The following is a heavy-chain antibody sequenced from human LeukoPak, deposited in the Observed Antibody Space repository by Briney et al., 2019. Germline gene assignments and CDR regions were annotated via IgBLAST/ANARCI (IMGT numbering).Heavy chain of an antibody. CDR2: ISTSSSYI. Sequence: GGSLRLSCAASGFTFSRNSMNWVRQAPGKALEWVSSISTSSSYIYYTDSVKGRFTISRHNAKNSLYLQMNSLRAEDTAVYYCARGRQNSGSYSDAFDIWGQGTMVTVSS. D-gene: IGHD1-26*01. J-gene: IGHJ3*02. CDR1: GFTFSRNS. CDR3: ARGRQNSGSYSDAFDI. V-gene: IGHV3-21*01.